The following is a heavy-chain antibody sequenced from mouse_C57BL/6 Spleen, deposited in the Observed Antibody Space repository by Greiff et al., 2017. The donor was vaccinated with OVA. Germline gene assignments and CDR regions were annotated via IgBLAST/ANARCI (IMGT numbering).Heavy chain of an antibody. V-gene: IGHV1-81*01. J-gene: IGHJ3*01. Sequence: QVQLQQSGAELARPGASVKLSCKASGYTFTSYGISWVKQRTGQGLEWIGEIYPRSGNTYYNEKFKGKATLTADKSSSTAYMELRSLTSEDSAVYFCARSPATDGYDETGVAYWGQGTLVTVSA. CDR3: ARSPATDGYDETGVAY. CDR2: IYPRSGNT. CDR1: GYTFTSYG. D-gene: IGHD2-2*01.